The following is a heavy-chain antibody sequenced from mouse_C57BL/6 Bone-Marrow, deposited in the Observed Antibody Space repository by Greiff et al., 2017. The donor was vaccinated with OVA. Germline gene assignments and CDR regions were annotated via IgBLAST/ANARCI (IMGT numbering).Heavy chain of an antibody. CDR1: GYTFTSYW. J-gene: IGHJ2*01. D-gene: IGHD1-1*01. CDR2: IHPSDSDT. Sequence: QVQLKQPGAELVKPGASVKVSCKASGYTFTSYWMHWVKQRPGQGLEWIGRIHPSDSDTNYNQKFKGKATLTVDKSSSTAYMQLSSLTSEDSAVYYCAMGYGSDYFDYWGQGTTLTVSS. V-gene: IGHV1-74*01. CDR3: AMGYGSDYFDY.